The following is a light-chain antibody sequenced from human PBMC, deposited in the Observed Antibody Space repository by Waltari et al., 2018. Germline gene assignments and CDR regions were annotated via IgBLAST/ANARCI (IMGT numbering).Light chain of an antibody. V-gene: IGKV1-8*01. CDR2: GAS. J-gene: IGKJ1*01. Sequence: AIRITQSPSSVSASAGDRVTITCRASQGFSTYLAWYQQNPGKAPNLLIYGASTLQSGVPSRFSGSGSGTDFTLTINRLQSEDFATYYCQQYYDYPRTFGQGTKVEI. CDR1: QGFSTY. CDR3: QQYYDYPRT.